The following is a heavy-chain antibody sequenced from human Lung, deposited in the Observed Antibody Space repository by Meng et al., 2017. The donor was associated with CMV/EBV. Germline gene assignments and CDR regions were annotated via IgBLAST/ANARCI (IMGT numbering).Heavy chain of an antibody. V-gene: IGHV3-23*01. CDR1: GFTFSSYA. D-gene: IGHD3-3*01. Sequence: GGSXRLXXAASGFTFSSYAMSWVRQAPGKGLEWVSAISGSGGSTYYADSVKGRFTISRDNSKNTLYLQMNSLRAEDTAVYYCAKDRPMYYDFWSGLDYWGQGTLVTVSS. J-gene: IGHJ4*02. CDR2: ISGSGGST. CDR3: AKDRPMYYDFWSGLDY.